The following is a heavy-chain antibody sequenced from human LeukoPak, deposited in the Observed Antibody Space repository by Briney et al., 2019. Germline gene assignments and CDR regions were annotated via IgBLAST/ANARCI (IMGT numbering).Heavy chain of an antibody. Sequence: KASETLSLTRTVSGGSISSSSYYWGWIRQPPGKGLEWIGSIYYSGSTYYNPSLKSRVTISVDTSKNQFSLKLSSVTAADTAVYYCARLPSYCGGDCYLNWFDPWGQGTLATVSS. D-gene: IGHD2-21*02. CDR1: GGSISSSSYY. V-gene: IGHV4-39*01. CDR2: IYYSGST. J-gene: IGHJ5*02. CDR3: ARLPSYCGGDCYLNWFDP.